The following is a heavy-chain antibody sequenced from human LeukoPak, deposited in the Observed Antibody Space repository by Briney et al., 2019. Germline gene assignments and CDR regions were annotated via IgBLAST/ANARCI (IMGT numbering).Heavy chain of an antibody. CDR1: GGSISSSNYY. D-gene: IGHD3-3*01. Sequence: SETLSLTCTVSGGSISSSNYYWGWIRQPPGKGLEWIGSIYYSGSTYYSPSLKSRVTISVDTSKNQFSLKLSSVTAADTAVYYCARGPYYDFWSGWGPNGAYYYYCYMDVWGKGTTVTVSS. J-gene: IGHJ6*03. CDR3: ARGPYYDFWSGWGPNGAYYYYCYMDV. V-gene: IGHV4-39*07. CDR2: IYYSGST.